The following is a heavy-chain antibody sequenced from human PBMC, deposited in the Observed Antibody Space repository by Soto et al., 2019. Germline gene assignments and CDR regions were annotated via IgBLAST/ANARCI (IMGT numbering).Heavy chain of an antibody. CDR1: GFTFSSYA. V-gene: IGHV3-30-3*01. CDR2: ISYDGSNK. CDR3: AIEDYVSTGYCFDY. J-gene: IGHJ4*02. D-gene: IGHD3-22*01. Sequence: QVQLVESGGGVVQPGRSLRLSCAASGFTFSSYAMHWVRQAPGKGLEWVAVISYDGSNKYYADSVKGRFTISRDNSKNTLYLQMNSLRAEDTGLHFCAIEDYVSTGYCFDYWGQGTLVTVSS.